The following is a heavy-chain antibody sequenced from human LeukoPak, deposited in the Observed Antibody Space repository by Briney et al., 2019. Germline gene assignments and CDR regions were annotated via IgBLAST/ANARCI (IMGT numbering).Heavy chain of an antibody. CDR3: ARISFVYYFDISGYSHGAFDI. Sequence: PGGSLRLSCAASGFTFSNYAMSWVRLAPGKGLEWVSAISGSVGSTSYTDSVKGRFTISRDNSKNTLYLQMNSLRAEDTAVYYCARISFVYYFDISGYSHGAFDIWGQGTLVTASS. J-gene: IGHJ3*02. CDR1: GFTFSNYA. CDR2: ISGSVGST. D-gene: IGHD3-22*01. V-gene: IGHV3-23*01.